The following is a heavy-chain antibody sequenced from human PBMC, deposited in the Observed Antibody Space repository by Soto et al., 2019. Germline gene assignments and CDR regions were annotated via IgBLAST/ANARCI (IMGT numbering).Heavy chain of an antibody. CDR2: IHYSGST. V-gene: IGHV4-30-4*01. Sequence: QVQLQESGPGLVKPSQTLSLTCAVSGGSISSGGAYYWSWIRQSPGKGLEWIAYIHYSGSTYYNPSLKGRVTISLDTAKNQFSLNVCSVTAADTAVYYCARSPKELWNFDYWGQGHLVTVSS. D-gene: IGHD1-7*01. CDR3: ARSPKELWNFDY. J-gene: IGHJ4*02. CDR1: GGSISSGGAYY.